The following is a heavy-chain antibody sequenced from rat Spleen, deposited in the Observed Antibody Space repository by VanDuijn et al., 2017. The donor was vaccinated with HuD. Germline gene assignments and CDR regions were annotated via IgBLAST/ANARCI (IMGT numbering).Heavy chain of an antibody. CDR1: GFTFSNAA. CDR2: IRTKANNYAT. CDR3: TAASNEY. D-gene: IGHD3-1*01. J-gene: IGHJ2*01. Sequence: VQVVESGGGLVQSKESLKISCVASGFTFSNAAMYWVRQAPGKGLEWVARIRTKANNYATYYADSVKGRFTISRDDSKSMVYLQMDNLKTEDTAKYYCTAASNEYWGQGVMVTVSS. V-gene: IGHV10-5*01.